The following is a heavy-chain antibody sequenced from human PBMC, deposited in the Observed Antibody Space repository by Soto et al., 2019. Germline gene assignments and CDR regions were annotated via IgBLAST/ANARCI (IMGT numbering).Heavy chain of an antibody. J-gene: IGHJ4*02. V-gene: IGHV4-61*01. CDR1: GGSVSSGSYY. D-gene: IGHD3-3*01. CDR3: ARDGRFLLDY. Sequence: QVQLQESGPGLVKPSETLSLTCTVSGGSVSSGSYYWSWIRQPPGKGLEWIGYIYYSGSTNYNPSLKSRVTISVDTSKNQFSLKLSSVTAADTAVYYCARDGRFLLDYWGQGTLVTVSS. CDR2: IYYSGST.